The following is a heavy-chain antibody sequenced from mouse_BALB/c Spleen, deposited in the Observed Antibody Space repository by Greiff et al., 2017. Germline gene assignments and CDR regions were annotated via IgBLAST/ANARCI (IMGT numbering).Heavy chain of an antibody. Sequence: VKLMESGAELMKPGASVKISCKATGYTFSSYWIEWVKQRPGHGLEWIGEILPGSGSTNYNEKFKGKATFTADTSSNTAYMQLSSLTSEDSAVYYCARNGNSFAYWGQGTLVTVSA. J-gene: IGHJ3*01. V-gene: IGHV1-9*01. CDR1: GYTFSSYW. CDR2: ILPGSGST. D-gene: IGHD2-1*01. CDR3: ARNGNSFAY.